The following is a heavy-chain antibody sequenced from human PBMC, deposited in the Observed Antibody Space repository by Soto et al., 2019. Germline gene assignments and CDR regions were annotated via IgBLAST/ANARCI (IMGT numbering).Heavy chain of an antibody. V-gene: IGHV3-30*18. CDR2: ISYDGSNK. Sequence: PGGSLRLSCAASGFTFSSYGMHWVRQAPGKGLEWVAVISYDGSNKYYADSVKGRFTISRDNSKNTLYLQMNSLRAEDTAVYYCAKDARPWQSSSCHPPDYWGQGTLVTVSS. D-gene: IGHD6-13*01. CDR1: GFTFSSYG. CDR3: AKDARPWQSSSCHPPDY. J-gene: IGHJ4*02.